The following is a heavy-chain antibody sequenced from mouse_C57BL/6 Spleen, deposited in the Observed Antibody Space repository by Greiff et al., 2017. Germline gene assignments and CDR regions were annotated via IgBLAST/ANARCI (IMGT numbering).Heavy chain of an antibody. V-gene: IGHV1-64*01. D-gene: IGHD1-1*01. Sequence: QVQLQQPGAELVKPGASVKLSCKASGYTFTSYWMHWVKQRPGQGLEWIGMIHPNSGSTNYNEKFKSKATLTVDKSSSTAYMQLSSLTSEDSAVYYCARWGYGSSYDYFDYWGQGTTLTVSS. CDR3: ARWGYGSSYDYFDY. J-gene: IGHJ2*01. CDR1: GYTFTSYW. CDR2: IHPNSGST.